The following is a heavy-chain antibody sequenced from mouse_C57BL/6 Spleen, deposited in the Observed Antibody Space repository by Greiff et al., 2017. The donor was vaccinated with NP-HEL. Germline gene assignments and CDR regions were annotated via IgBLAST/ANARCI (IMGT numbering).Heavy chain of an antibody. Sequence: VQLQQSGAELMKPGASVKLSCKATGYTFTGYWIEWVKQRPGHGLEWIGEILPGSGSTNYNEKFKGKATFTADTSSNTAYMQLSSLTTEDSAIYYCARKSDYDYFPFAYWGQGTLVTVSA. J-gene: IGHJ3*01. V-gene: IGHV1-9*01. CDR1: GYTFTGYW. CDR2: ILPGSGST. D-gene: IGHD2-4*01. CDR3: ARKSDYDYFPFAY.